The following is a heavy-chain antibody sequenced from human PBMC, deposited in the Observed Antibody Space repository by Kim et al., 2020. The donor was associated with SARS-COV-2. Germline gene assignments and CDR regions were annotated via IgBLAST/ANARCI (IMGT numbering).Heavy chain of an antibody. D-gene: IGHD3-10*01. Sequence: GGSLRLSCAASGFTFSSYGMHWVRQAPGKGLEWVAVIWYDGSNKYYADSVKGRFTISRDNSKNTLYLQMNSLRAEDTAVYYCAKGRGAFGELPFDPWGQGTLVTVSS. CDR2: IWYDGSNK. CDR3: AKGRGAFGELPFDP. V-gene: IGHV3-33*06. CDR1: GFTFSSYG. J-gene: IGHJ5*02.